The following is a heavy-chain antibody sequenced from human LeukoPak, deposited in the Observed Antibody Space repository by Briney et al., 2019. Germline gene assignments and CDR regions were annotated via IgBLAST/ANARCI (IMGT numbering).Heavy chain of an antibody. Sequence: GGSLRLSCAASGFTFSSYGMHWVRQAPGKGLEWVAFIRYDGSNKYYADSVKGRFTISRDNSKNTLYLQMNSLRAEDTAVYYCARDPGYSYGYPNWFDPWGQGTLVTVSS. J-gene: IGHJ5*02. D-gene: IGHD5-18*01. CDR3: ARDPGYSYGYPNWFDP. V-gene: IGHV3-30*02. CDR2: IRYDGSNK. CDR1: GFTFSSYG.